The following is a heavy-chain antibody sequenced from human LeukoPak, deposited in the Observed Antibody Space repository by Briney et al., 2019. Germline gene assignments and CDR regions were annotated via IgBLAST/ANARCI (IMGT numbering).Heavy chain of an antibody. CDR2: INPNSGGT. V-gene: IGHV1-2*02. Sequence: GASVKVSCKASGYTXTGYYMHWVRQAPGQGLEWMGWINPNSGGTNYAQKFQGRVTMTRDTSISTAYMELSRLRSDDTAVYYCAKHGAYDSSGWDYYYYGMDVWGQGTTVTVSS. CDR1: GYTXTGYY. D-gene: IGHD3-22*01. J-gene: IGHJ6*02. CDR3: AKHGAYDSSGWDYYYYGMDV.